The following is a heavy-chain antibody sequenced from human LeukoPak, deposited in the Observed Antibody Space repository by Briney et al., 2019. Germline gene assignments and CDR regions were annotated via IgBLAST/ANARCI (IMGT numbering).Heavy chain of an antibody. CDR1: GGSFSGYY. D-gene: IGHD2-2*01. V-gene: IGHV4-34*01. CDR2: INHSGST. J-gene: IGHJ4*02. Sequence: PSETLSLTCAVYGGSFSGYYWSWIRQPPGKGLEWIGEINHSGSTNYSPSLKSRVTISVDTSKNQFSLKLSSVTAADTAVYYCARGPPRSVVPTAPFDYWGQGTLVTVSS. CDR3: ARGPPRSVVPTAPFDY.